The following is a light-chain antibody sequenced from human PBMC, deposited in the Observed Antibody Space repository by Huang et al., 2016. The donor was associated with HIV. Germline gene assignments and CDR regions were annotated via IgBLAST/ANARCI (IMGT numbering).Light chain of an antibody. CDR2: KAS. V-gene: IGKV1-5*03. Sequence: DIQMTQSPSTLSASVGDRVTITCRDTQSISDALAWYQQKPGKAPKLLIYKASNLQTWVPSRFSGSGSGTEFTLTISSLQPDDFATYCCQQYKTNPWTFGQGTKVEIK. CDR1: QSISDA. J-gene: IGKJ1*01. CDR3: QQYKTNPWT.